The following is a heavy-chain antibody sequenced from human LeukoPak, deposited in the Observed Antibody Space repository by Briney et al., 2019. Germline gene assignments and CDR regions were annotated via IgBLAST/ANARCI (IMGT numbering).Heavy chain of an antibody. CDR1: GGSFSGYY. V-gene: IGHV4-34*01. CDR3: ATPVTYAYYYYYGMDV. J-gene: IGHJ6*02. CDR2: INHSGST. Sequence: PSETLSLTCAVYGGSFSGYYWSWIRQPPGKGLEWIGEINHSGSTNYNPSLKSRVTISVDTSKNQFSLKLSSVTAADTAVYYCATPVTYAYYYYYGMDVWGQGTTVTVSS. D-gene: IGHD5-18*01.